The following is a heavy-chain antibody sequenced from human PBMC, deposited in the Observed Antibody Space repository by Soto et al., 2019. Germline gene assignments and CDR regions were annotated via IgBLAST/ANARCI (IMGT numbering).Heavy chain of an antibody. V-gene: IGHV3-21*01. CDR3: AREYCSGGSCYPWIDY. D-gene: IGHD2-15*01. J-gene: IGHJ4*02. CDR1: GFTFSSYS. CDR2: ISSSSSYI. Sequence: EVQLVASGGGLVKPGGSLRLSCAASGFTFSSYSMNWVRQAPGKGLEWVSSISSSSSYIYYADSVKGRFTISRDNAKNSLYLQMNSLRAEDTAVYYCAREYCSGGSCYPWIDYWGQGTLVTVSS.